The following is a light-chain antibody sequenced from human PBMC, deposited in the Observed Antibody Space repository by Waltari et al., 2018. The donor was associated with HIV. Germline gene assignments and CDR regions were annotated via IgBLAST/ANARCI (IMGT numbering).Light chain of an antibody. CDR2: AAS. V-gene: IGKV1-39*01. CDR3: QQSYSTPFT. CDR1: QSISNS. J-gene: IGKJ3*01. Sequence: DIQMTQSPSSLSASVGDRVTITCRASQSISNSLNWYQQNSGKAPKLLIYAASSLQSGVPSRFSGSGSETDCTLTISSLQPEDFATYYCQQSYSTPFTFGPGTKVDIK.